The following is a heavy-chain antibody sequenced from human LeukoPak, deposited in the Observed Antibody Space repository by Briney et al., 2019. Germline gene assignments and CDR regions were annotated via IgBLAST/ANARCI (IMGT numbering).Heavy chain of an antibody. V-gene: IGHV4-4*02. J-gene: IGHJ4*02. CDR2: IYHSGST. D-gene: IGHD6-19*01. Sequence: SGTLSLTCAVSGGSISSSNWWSWVRQPPGKGLEWIGEIYHSGSTNYNPSLKSRVTISVDKSKNQFSLKLVSVTAADTAVYYCARGKVVAGTPGQNSWDYWGQGTLVTVSS. CDR1: GGSISSSNW. CDR3: ARGKVVAGTPGQNSWDY.